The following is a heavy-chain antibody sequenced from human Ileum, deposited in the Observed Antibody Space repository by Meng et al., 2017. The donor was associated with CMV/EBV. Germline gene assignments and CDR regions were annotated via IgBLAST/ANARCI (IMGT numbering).Heavy chain of an antibody. D-gene: IGHD2-2*01. Sequence: GESLKISCAASGFTFSDYYMSWIRQAPGKGLEWVSYISSSGSTIYYADSVKGRFTISRDNAKNSLYLQMNSLGAEDTAVYYCARDRGLHCSSTSCRDYWGQGTLVTVSS. CDR1: GFTFSDYY. CDR3: ARDRGLHCSSTSCRDY. J-gene: IGHJ4*02. CDR2: ISSSGSTI. V-gene: IGHV3-11*04.